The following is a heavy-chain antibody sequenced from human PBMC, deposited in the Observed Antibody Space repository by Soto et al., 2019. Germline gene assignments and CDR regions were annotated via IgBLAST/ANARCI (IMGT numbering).Heavy chain of an antibody. V-gene: IGHV4-59*08. J-gene: IGHJ5*02. CDR1: ARNTSTYY. Sequence: SETLSVTCSDSARNTSTYYWRSILPPPGNGLEWIVYTYHSGSSNYNPSLMSRVTILLDMSKNQLSLKLSSVTAADTAVYYCARQRSVVVTPWWFDPWGQGTLVTVS. CDR2: TYHSGSS. D-gene: IGHD2-15*01. CDR3: ARQRSVVVTPWWFDP.